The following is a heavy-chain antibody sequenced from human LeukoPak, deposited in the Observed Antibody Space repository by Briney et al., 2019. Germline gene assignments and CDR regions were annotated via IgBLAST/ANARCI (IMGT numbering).Heavy chain of an antibody. CDR3: ARDYYDSSGYYGRGGYYYMDV. Sequence: SETLSLTCTVSGGSISSYYWSWIRRPAGKGLEWIGRIYTSGSTNHNPSLKSRVTISVDKSKNQLSLKLSSVTAADTAVYYCARDYYDSSGYYGRGGYYYMDVWGKGTTVTVSS. J-gene: IGHJ6*03. V-gene: IGHV4-4*07. D-gene: IGHD3-22*01. CDR1: GGSISSYY. CDR2: IYTSGST.